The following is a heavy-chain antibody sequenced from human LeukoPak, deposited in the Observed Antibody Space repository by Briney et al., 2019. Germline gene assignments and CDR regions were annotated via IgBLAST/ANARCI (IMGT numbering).Heavy chain of an antibody. V-gene: IGHV3-20*04. CDR1: GFTFDDYG. CDR2: INWNGGST. CDR3: ARDERYYYDSSGYPVDY. Sequence: PGGSLRLSCAASGFTFDDYGMSWVRQAPGKGLEWVSGINWNGGSTGYAGSVKGRFTLSRDNAKNYLYLQMNSLRAEDTALYCCARDERYYYDSSGYPVDYWGQGTLVTVSS. D-gene: IGHD3-22*01. J-gene: IGHJ4*02.